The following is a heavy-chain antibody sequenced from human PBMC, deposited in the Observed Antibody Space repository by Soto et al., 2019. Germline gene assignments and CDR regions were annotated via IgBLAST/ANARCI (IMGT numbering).Heavy chain of an antibody. CDR1: GFTFSDYY. Sequence: QVQLVESGGGLVKPGGSLRLSCAASGFTFSDYYMSWIRQAPGKGREWVSYISSSGITIYYADSVKGRLTISRDNAKNSLYLQMNILRAEDTAVYYCARDHTVPYCYYYMDVWGKGTTVTGSS. J-gene: IGHJ6*03. D-gene: IGHD4-17*01. V-gene: IGHV3-11*04. CDR2: ISSSGITI. CDR3: ARDHTVPYCYYYMDV.